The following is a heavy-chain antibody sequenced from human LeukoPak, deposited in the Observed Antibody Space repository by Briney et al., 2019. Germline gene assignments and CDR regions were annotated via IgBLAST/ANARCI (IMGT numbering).Heavy chain of an antibody. V-gene: IGHV3-7*05. CDR3: ARYGIDVGATGDFDY. CDR2: IKQDGSEK. Sequence: SGGSLRLSCAASGFTFSAHCMSWVRQAPGKGLEWVANIKQDGSEKYYVDSVRGRFTISRDNAKNSLYLQMNSLRAEDTAVYYCARYGIDVGATGDFDYWGQGTLVTVSS. CDR1: GFTFSAHC. J-gene: IGHJ4*02. D-gene: IGHD1-26*01.